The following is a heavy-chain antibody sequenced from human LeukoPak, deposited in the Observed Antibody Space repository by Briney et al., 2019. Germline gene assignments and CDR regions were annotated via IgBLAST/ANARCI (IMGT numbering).Heavy chain of an antibody. Sequence: GGSLRLSCAASGFTFSSYGMHWVRQAPGKGLEWVAFIRYDGSNKYYADSVKGRFTISRDNSKNTLYLQMNSLRAEDTAVYYCAKDAVPAAIPTFDHWGQGTLVTVSS. CDR2: IRYDGSNK. V-gene: IGHV3-30*02. CDR1: GFTFSSYG. CDR3: AKDAVPAAIPTFDH. J-gene: IGHJ4*02. D-gene: IGHD2-2*02.